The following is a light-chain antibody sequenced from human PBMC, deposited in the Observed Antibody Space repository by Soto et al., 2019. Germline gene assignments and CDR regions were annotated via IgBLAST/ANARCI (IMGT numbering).Light chain of an antibody. J-gene: IGLJ1*01. Sequence: QSVLTQPPSGSGAPGQRATISCTGSSSNIGAGYDVHWYQQLPGTAPKLLIYGNSNRPSGVPDRFSGSKSGTSASLAITGLQAEDEADYYCQSYDSSLSGKVFGTGTKVTVL. CDR3: QSYDSSLSGKV. V-gene: IGLV1-40*01. CDR2: GNS. CDR1: SSNIGAGYD.